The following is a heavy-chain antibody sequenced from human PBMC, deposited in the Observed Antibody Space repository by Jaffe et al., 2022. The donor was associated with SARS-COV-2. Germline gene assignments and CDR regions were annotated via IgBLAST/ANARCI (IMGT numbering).Heavy chain of an antibody. J-gene: IGHJ5*02. D-gene: IGHD6-6*01. V-gene: IGHV4-39*01. CDR3: ARVWEYSREIDP. CDR1: GGSISSSSYY. Sequence: QLQLQESGPGLVKPSETLSLTCTVSGGSISSSSYYWGWIRQPPGKGLEWIGSIYYSGSTYYNPSLKSRVTISVDTSKNQFSLKLSSVTAADTAVYYCARVWEYSREIDPWGQGTLVTVSS. CDR2: IYYSGST.